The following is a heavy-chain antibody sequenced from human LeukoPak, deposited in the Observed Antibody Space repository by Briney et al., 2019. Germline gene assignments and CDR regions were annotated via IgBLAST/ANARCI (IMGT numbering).Heavy chain of an antibody. CDR3: ARQGLRYYYYGIDV. CDR1: GGSISSYY. CDR2: IDYSGST. J-gene: IGHJ6*02. Sequence: SETLSLTCTVSGGSISSYYWSWIRQPPGKGPEWIGNIDYSGSTNYNPSLKSRVTISVDTSKNQVSLKLSSVTAADTAVYYCARQGLRYYYYGIDVWGQGTTVTVSS. V-gene: IGHV4-59*08. D-gene: IGHD4-17*01.